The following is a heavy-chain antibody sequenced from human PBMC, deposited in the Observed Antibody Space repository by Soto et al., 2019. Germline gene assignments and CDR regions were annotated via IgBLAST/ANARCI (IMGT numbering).Heavy chain of an antibody. D-gene: IGHD3-16*01. V-gene: IGHV4-61*01. CDR3: ARSIMITFGGAPEPSFGY. CDR1: GGSVSSGSYY. J-gene: IGHJ4*02. CDR2: IYYSGST. Sequence: SETLSLTCTVSGGSVSSGSYYWSWIRQPPGKGLEWIGYIYYSGSTNYNPSLKSRVTISVDTSKNQFSLKLSSVTAADTAVYYCARSIMITFGGAPEPSFGYWGQGTLVTVSS.